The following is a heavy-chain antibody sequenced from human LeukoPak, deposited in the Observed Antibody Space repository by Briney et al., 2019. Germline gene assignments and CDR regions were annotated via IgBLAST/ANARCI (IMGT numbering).Heavy chain of an antibody. CDR1: GFTFSDYY. V-gene: IGHV3-11*01. D-gene: IGHD4-17*01. CDR3: ARESPVTDFDY. J-gene: IGHJ4*02. CDR2: IGSSGNTI. Sequence: GGSLRLSCAASGFTFSDYYMSWIRRAPGKGLEWVSYIGSSGNTIYYADSVKGRFTISRDNAKNSLYLQMNSLRAEDTAVYYCARESPVTDFDYWGQGTLVTVSS.